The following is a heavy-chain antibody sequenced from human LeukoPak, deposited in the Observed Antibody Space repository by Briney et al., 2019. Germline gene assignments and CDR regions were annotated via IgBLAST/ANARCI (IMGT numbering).Heavy chain of an antibody. J-gene: IGHJ4*02. D-gene: IGHD6-19*01. CDR2: INAGNANT. CDR1: GYTFTSYI. Sequence: ASVKVSCKASGYTFTSYIIHWVRQAPGQRLEWMGWINAGNANTKYSQKFQGRVTITRDTSASTAYMELSSLTSEDTAVYYCARDSSVWHNDYWGQGTLVTVSS. V-gene: IGHV1-3*01. CDR3: ARDSSVWHNDY.